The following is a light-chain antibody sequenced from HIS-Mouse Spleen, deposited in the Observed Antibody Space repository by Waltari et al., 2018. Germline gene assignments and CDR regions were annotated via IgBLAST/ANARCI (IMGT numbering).Light chain of an antibody. CDR2: DVS. J-gene: IGLJ1*01. CDR1: SSDFGCYHY. Sequence: QSALTQPRSVSGAPGQAVTISCPGTSSDFGCYHYVPWYQQHPGKAPKLMIYDVSKRPSGVPDRFSGSKSGNTASLTISGLQAEDEADYYCCSYAGSYTGVFGTGTKVTVL. CDR3: CSYAGSYTGV. V-gene: IGLV2-11*01.